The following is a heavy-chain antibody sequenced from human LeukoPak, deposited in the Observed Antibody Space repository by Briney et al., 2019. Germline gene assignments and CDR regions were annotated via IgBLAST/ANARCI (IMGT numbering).Heavy chain of an antibody. D-gene: IGHD6-6*01. CDR2: IYYSGST. CDR1: GGSISSSSYY. CDR3: ARVIWPGSSSYYYYYMDV. J-gene: IGHJ6*03. Sequence: TPSETLSLTCTVSGGSISSSSYYWGWIRQPPGKGLEWIGYIYYSGSTYYNPSLKSRVTISVDTSKNQSSLKLSSVTAADTAVYYCARVIWPGSSSYYYYYMDVWGKGTTVTVSS. V-gene: IGHV4-39*07.